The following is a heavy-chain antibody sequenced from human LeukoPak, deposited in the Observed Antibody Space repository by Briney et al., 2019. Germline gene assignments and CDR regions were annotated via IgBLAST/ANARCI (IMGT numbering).Heavy chain of an antibody. CDR2: IIPIFGTA. Sequence: GASVKVSCKASGGTFSSYAISWVRQAPGQGLEWMGGIIPIFGTANYAQKFQGRVTITTDESTSTAYMELSSLRSEDTAVYYCARAPQKYCSSTSCYFEYWGQGTLVTVSS. D-gene: IGHD2-2*01. CDR3: ARAPQKYCSSTSCYFEY. V-gene: IGHV1-69*05. CDR1: GGTFSSYA. J-gene: IGHJ4*02.